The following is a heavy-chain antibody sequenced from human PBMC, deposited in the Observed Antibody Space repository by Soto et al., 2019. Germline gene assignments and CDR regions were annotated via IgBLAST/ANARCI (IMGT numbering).Heavy chain of an antibody. CDR2: IYYSGST. Sequence: SETLSLTCTVSGGSISSYYWSWIRQPPGKGLEWIGYIYYSGSTNYNPSLKSRVTMSVDTSKNQFSLKLSSVTAADTAVYYCASLNAYGDYSQYYFDYWGQGTLVTVSS. CDR3: ASLNAYGDYSQYYFDY. J-gene: IGHJ4*02. V-gene: IGHV4-59*01. D-gene: IGHD4-17*01. CDR1: GGSISSYY.